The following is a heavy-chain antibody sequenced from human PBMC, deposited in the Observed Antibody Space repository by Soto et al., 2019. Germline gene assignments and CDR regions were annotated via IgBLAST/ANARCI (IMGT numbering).Heavy chain of an antibody. CDR1: GFSFSGYN. J-gene: IGHJ4*02. CDR3: ARDGPIAAAVTPKPYYFDY. V-gene: IGHV3-48*02. Sequence: PGGSLRLSCAVSGFSFSGYNMNCVRQAPWKWLEWVSYINSNVGVIYYADSVRGRFTISRDNAKNSVYLQMNSLSDGDTAVYYCARDGPIAAAVTPKPYYFDYWGRGTLVTASS. CDR2: INSNVGVI. D-gene: IGHD6-25*01.